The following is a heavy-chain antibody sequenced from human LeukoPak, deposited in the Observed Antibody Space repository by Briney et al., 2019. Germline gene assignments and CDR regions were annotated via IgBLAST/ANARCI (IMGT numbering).Heavy chain of an antibody. CDR2: IYSTGST. CDR3: ARDQPTVPYYYYYMDV. CDR1: DGSISSYY. V-gene: IGHV4-4*07. J-gene: IGHJ6*03. D-gene: IGHD2-2*01. Sequence: ASETLSLTCTVSDGSISSYYWSWIRQPAGKGLEWIGRIYSTGSTNYNPSLKSRVTMSVDTSKNQFSLKLSPVTAADTAVYYCARDQPTVPYYYYYMDVWGKGTTVTVSS.